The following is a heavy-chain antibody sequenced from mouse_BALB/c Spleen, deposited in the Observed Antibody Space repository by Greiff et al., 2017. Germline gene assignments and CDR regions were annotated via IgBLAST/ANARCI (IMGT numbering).Heavy chain of an antibody. CDR2: ISYSGST. D-gene: IGHD2-3*01. Sequence: EVQLVESGPGLVKPSQSLSLTCTVTGYSITSDYAWNWIRQFPGNKLEWMGYISYSGSTSYNPSLKSRISITRDTSKNQFFLQLNSVTTEDTATYYCARGYYYFDYWGQGTTLTVSS. CDR1: GYSITSDYA. V-gene: IGHV3-2*02. J-gene: IGHJ2*01. CDR3: ARGYYYFDY.